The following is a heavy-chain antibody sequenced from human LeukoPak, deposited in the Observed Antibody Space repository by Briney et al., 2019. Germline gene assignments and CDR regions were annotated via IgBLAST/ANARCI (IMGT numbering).Heavy chain of an antibody. CDR3: ARENSYSSSWTDAFDI. J-gene: IGHJ3*02. D-gene: IGHD6-13*01. CDR2: IIPIFGTA. V-gene: IGHV1-69*05. Sequence: SVKVSCKASGGTFSSYAISWVRQAPGQGLEWMGMIIPIFGTANYAQKFQGRVTITTDESTSTAYMELSSLRSEDTAVYYCARENSYSSSWTDAFDIWGQGTMVTVSS. CDR1: GGTFSSYA.